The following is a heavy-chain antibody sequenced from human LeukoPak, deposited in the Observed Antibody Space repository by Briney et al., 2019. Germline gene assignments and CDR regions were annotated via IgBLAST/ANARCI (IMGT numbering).Heavy chain of an antibody. CDR2: LHANGDEK. CDR3: ARGGYSFDY. Sequence: GGSLRLSCAASGFSLSGYWMSWVRQAPGKGLEWVARLHANGDEKNFVGSVQGRFTVSRDNAKNSLYLQMNSLRVEDTSVYYCARGGYSFDYLGQGTLVTVSS. D-gene: IGHD5-12*01. J-gene: IGHJ4*02. CDR1: GFSLSGYW. V-gene: IGHV3-7*01.